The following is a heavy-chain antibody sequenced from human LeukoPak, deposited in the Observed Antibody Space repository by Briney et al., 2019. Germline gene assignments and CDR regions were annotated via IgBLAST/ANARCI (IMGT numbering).Heavy chain of an antibody. CDR1: GGTFTGYA. Sequence: SVKVSCKASGGTFTGYAISWVRQAPGQGLEWMGGIIPLFGTANYAQKFQGRVTITADESTSKAYMELSSLRSEETAVYYCARGQINYYGSGSYYNYYYMDVWGKGTTVTVSS. CDR2: IIPLFGTA. D-gene: IGHD3-10*01. J-gene: IGHJ6*03. V-gene: IGHV1-69*01. CDR3: ARGQINYYGSGSYYNYYYMDV.